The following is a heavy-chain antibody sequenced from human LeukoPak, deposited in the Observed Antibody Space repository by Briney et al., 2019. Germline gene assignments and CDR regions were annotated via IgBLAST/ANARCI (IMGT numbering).Heavy chain of an antibody. V-gene: IGHV1-2*02. D-gene: IGHD6-6*01. Sequence: GASVKVSCKASGYTFTGYYMHWVRQAPGQGLKWMGWINPNSRGTNYAQKFQGRVTMTRDTSISTAYMELSRLRSDDTAVYYCARGIAARRFDYWGQGTLVTVSS. CDR2: INPNSRGT. CDR3: ARGIAARRFDY. CDR1: GYTFTGYY. J-gene: IGHJ4*02.